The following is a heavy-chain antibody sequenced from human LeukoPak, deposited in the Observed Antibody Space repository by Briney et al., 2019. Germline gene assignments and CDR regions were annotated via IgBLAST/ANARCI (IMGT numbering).Heavy chain of an antibody. J-gene: IGHJ4*02. Sequence: GGSLRLSRAASGFTFSSYPMTWVRQPPGKGLEWFSSITGSSGTTYDADPVRGRFTISRDVSKNTLYLQMNGLRAEDTATYYCAKGTAVTPLYYFDYWGQGVLVTVSS. D-gene: IGHD4-17*01. CDR2: ITGSSGTT. V-gene: IGHV3-23*01. CDR1: GFTFSSYP. CDR3: AKGTAVTPLYYFDY.